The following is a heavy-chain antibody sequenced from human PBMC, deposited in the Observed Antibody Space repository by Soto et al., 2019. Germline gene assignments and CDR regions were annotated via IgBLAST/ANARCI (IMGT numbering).Heavy chain of an antibody. V-gene: IGHV4-31*03. D-gene: IGHD2-15*01. CDR1: GGSISSGGYY. CDR3: AGDHCSGGSCYYYGMDV. J-gene: IGHJ6*02. Sequence: SETLSLTCTVSGGSISSGGYYWSWIRQHPGKGLEWIGYIYYSGSTYYNPSLKSRVTISVDTSKNQLSLKLSSVTAADTAVYYCAGDHCSGGSCYYYGMDVWGQGTTVTVSS. CDR2: IYYSGST.